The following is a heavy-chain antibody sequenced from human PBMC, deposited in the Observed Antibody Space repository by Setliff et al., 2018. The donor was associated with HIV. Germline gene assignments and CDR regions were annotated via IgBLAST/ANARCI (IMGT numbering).Heavy chain of an antibody. CDR2: INHSGST. D-gene: IGHD5-18*01. CDR3: ARPGLGYSYGGKIDP. Sequence: PSETLSLTCAVFGGSFTDIGGSFTDYYWIWIRQPPGKGLEWIGEINHSGSTHYNPSLKSRFTISVDTSKNQFSLKVNSATAADTAVYYCARPGLGYSYGGKIDPWGQGTLVTVSS. CDR1: GGSFTDIGGSFTDYY. V-gene: IGHV4-34*01. J-gene: IGHJ5*02.